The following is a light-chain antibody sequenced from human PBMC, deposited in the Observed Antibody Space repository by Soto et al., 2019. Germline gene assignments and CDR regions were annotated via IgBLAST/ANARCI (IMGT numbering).Light chain of an antibody. J-gene: IGLJ2*01. Sequence: QSVLTQPPSASGTPGQRVTISCSGSSSNIGRNTVNWYQQLPGTAPKVLIYSNNQRPSGVPDRLSGSKSGTSASLAISGLQSEDEADYYCAAWDDSLNAVVFSGGTKLTVL. V-gene: IGLV1-44*01. CDR1: SSNIGRNT. CDR3: AAWDDSLNAVV. CDR2: SNN.